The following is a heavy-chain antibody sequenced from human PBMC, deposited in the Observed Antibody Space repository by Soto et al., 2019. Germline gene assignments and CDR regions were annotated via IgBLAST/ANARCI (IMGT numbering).Heavy chain of an antibody. Sequence: PVGSLRLSCAAYGLSVSSNYMTWVRQAPGKGLEWVSIIYRGGGTYHADTVKGRSIISRDDSQNTVYLQMNSLTGGDTAVYYCARRDDSETFDIWGQGTMVTVSS. D-gene: IGHD5-18*01. CDR1: GLSVSSNY. V-gene: IGHV3-53*01. CDR2: IYRGGGT. CDR3: ARRDDSETFDI. J-gene: IGHJ3*02.